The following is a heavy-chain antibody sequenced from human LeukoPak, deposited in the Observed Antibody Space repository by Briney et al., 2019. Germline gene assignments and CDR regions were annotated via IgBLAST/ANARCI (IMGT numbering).Heavy chain of an antibody. J-gene: IGHJ6*03. D-gene: IGHD5-12*01. CDR1: GGSISSYY. Sequence: SETLSLTCTVSGGSISSYYWSWIRQPPGKGLEWIGYIYTIGSTNYNPSLKSRVTISVDTSKNQFSLKLSSVTAADTAVYYCARASYSGYDLYYYYMDVWGKGTTVTVSS. CDR2: IYTIGST. V-gene: IGHV4-4*09. CDR3: ARASYSGYDLYYYYMDV.